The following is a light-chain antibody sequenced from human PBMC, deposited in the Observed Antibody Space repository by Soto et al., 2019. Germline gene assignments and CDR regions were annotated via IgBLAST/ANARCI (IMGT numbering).Light chain of an antibody. CDR1: QSVSSSY. CDR3: QQYGSSPPWT. J-gene: IGKJ1*01. CDR2: GAS. V-gene: IGKV3-20*01. Sequence: IVLTQCPGTLSLSPGERATLSCRASQSVSSSYLAWFQQKPGQAPRLLIYGASSRATGIPDRFSGSGSGTDFTLTISRLEPEDFAVYYCQQYGSSPPWTFGQGTNVDIK.